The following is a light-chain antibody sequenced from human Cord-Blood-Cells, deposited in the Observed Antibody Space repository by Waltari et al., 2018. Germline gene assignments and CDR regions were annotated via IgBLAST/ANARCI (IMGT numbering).Light chain of an antibody. J-gene: IGKJ1*01. V-gene: IGKV4-1*01. CDR1: QSVLYSSNNKNY. Sequence: DIVMTQSPDSLAVSLGERATINCKSSQSVLYSSNNKNYLAWYQQKPGQPHKLLIYWASTRESGVPDRFSGSGSGTDFTLTISRLQAEDVAVYYCQQYYSTPWTFGQGTKVEIK. CDR2: WAS. CDR3: QQYYSTPWT.